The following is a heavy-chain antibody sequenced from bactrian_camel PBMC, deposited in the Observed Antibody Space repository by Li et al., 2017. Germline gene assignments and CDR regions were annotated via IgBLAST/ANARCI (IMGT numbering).Heavy chain of an antibody. CDR3: AAQRMASGSSWCSPQDLTLRDKY. CDR2: LFSHGGPT. V-gene: IGHV3S40*01. J-gene: IGHJ4*01. D-gene: IGHD6*01. CDR1: GSYMRRC. Sequence: DVQLVESGGGQVQAGGSLRLSCVISGSYMRRCMSWFRQAPGTERAGVATLFSHGGPTSYVDSVKGRFTISEDIATNTLYLEMNSLKPEDSAMYYCAAQRMASGSSWCSPQDLTLRDKYWGQGTQVTVS.